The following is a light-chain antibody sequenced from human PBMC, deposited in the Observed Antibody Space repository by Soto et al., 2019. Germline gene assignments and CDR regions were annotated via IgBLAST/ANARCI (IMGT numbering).Light chain of an antibody. CDR3: QQYGSSGT. V-gene: IGKV3-20*01. J-gene: IGKJ1*01. Sequence: EIVLTQSPVTLSVSPGERATLACRASQSVSSYLAWYQQKPGQAPRLLIYGASSRATGIPDRFSGSGSGTDFTLTISRLEPEDFAVYYCQQYGSSGTFGQGTKVDIK. CDR2: GAS. CDR1: QSVSSY.